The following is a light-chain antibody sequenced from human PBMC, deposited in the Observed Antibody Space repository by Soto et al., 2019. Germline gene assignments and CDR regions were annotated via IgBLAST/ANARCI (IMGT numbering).Light chain of an antibody. CDR1: QSVGSN. CDR3: QQHNYWPS. Sequence: EIVMTQSPVTLSVSPGERATLSCRASQSVGSNLAWYQQKPGQAPRLLLYGASTRATGIPGRFSGSGSGTEFTLTMTSLQSEDFAVYYCQQHNYWPSFGQGTKLEFK. V-gene: IGKV3-15*01. CDR2: GAS. J-gene: IGKJ2*01.